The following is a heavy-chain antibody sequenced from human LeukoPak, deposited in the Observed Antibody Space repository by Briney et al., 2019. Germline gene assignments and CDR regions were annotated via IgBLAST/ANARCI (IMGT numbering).Heavy chain of an antibody. V-gene: IGHV4-34*08. CDR3: AKNLGGYAFDY. Sequence: VSLRLSCAASGFTLSDYYMSWIRQPPGKGLEWIGEIYHSGSTNYNPSLKSRVTISVDKSKNQFSLKLSSVTAADTAVYYCAKNLGGYAFDYWGQGTLVTVSS. D-gene: IGHD5-12*01. CDR2: IYHSGST. J-gene: IGHJ4*02. CDR1: GFTLSDYY.